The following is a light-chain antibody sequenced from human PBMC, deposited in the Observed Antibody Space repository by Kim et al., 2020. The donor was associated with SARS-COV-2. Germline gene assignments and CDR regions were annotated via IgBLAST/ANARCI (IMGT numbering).Light chain of an antibody. V-gene: IGKV3-11*01. CDR1: QSVSSY. Sequence: SPGERATLSCRASQSVSSYLAWYQQKPGEAPRLLIYDASNRATGIPARFSSSGSGTDFTLTISSLEPEDYAVYYCQQRSNWPPLTFGGGTKVDIK. CDR3: QQRSNWPPLT. J-gene: IGKJ4*01. CDR2: DAS.